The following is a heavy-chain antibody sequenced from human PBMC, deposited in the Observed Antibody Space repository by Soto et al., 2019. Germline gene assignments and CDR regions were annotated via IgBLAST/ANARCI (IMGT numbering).Heavy chain of an antibody. J-gene: IGHJ6*02. CDR2: INPASVHT. CDR3: GRSVVGATGEILYNAMDV. CDR1: GYTFTTYA. V-gene: IGHV1-3*01. D-gene: IGHD1-26*01. Sequence: ASVKVSCKASGYTFTTYALHWVRQAPGRRPEWMGWINPASVHTKFSKKFQDRVTITRDTSASTCYMELSSLRSEDTAVYYCGRSVVGATGEILYNAMDVWGQGTTVTVSS.